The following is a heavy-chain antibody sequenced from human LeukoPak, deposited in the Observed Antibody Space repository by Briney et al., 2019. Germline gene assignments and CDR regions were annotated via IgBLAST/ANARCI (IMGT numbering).Heavy chain of an antibody. V-gene: IGHV1-2*02. CDR1: GYTFTSYD. CDR2: MNPNSGGT. J-gene: IGHJ4*02. D-gene: IGHD5-24*01. CDR3: ARDPVELATTEYDY. Sequence: ASVKVSCKASGYTFTSYDINWVRQATGQGLEWMGWMNPNSGGTNYAQKFQGRVTMTRDTSISTAYMELSRLRSDDTAVYYCARDPVELATTEYDYWGQGTLVTVSS.